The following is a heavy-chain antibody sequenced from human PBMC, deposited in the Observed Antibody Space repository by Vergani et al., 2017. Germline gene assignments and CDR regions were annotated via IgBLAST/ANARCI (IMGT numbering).Heavy chain of an antibody. J-gene: IGHJ5*02. CDR1: GFTFSSYA. CDR3: AKDRYDFWSGFVGHLGAWFDP. V-gene: IGHV3-23*01. Sequence: EVQLLESGGGLVQPGGSLRLSCAASGFTFSSYAMSWVRQAPGKGLEWVSAISGSGGSTYYADSVKGRFTISRDNSKNTLYLQMNSLRAEDTAVYYCAKDRYDFWSGFVGHLGAWFDPWGQGTLVTLSS. D-gene: IGHD3-3*01. CDR2: ISGSGGST.